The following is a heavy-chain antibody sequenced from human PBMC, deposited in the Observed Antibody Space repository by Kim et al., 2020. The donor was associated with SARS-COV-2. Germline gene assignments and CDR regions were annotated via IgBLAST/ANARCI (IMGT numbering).Heavy chain of an antibody. D-gene: IGHD5-12*01. V-gene: IGHV2-5*01. Sequence: RSSPSLKSRLTITKDTSKNQVILTMTNVDPVDTATFYCAHRRSVYEAFDYWGQGTLVTVSS. J-gene: IGHJ4*02. CDR3: AHRRSVYEAFDY.